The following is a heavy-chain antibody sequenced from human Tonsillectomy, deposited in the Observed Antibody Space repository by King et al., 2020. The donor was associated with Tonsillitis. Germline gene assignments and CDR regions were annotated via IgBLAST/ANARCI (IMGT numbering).Heavy chain of an antibody. CDR3: AKFIVSAAAVKNDAFDI. J-gene: IGHJ3*02. CDR1: GFTFDDYA. Sequence: VQLVESGGVVVQPGGSLRLSCAASGFTFDDYAMHWVRQAPGKGLEWVSLISWDGGSTYYADSVKGRFTISRDNSKNSLYLQMNSLRAEDTALYYCAKFIVSAAAVKNDAFDIWGQGTMVTVSS. V-gene: IGHV3-43D*03. D-gene: IGHD6-13*01. CDR2: ISWDGGST.